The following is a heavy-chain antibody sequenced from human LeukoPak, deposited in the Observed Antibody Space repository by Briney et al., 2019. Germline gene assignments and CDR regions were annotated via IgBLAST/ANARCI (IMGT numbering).Heavy chain of an antibody. V-gene: IGHV1-2*02. D-gene: IGHD2-2*01. CDR2: INPNSGDT. Sequence: ASVKVSFKASGYTFTDYYLHWVRQAPGQGVEWMGWINPNSGDTNYAQKFQGRVTMTRDTSICTARMEMSRLRSGDTAVYYCARANFLYCSSTTCLFDYWGQGTLVTVSS. J-gene: IGHJ4*02. CDR3: ARANFLYCSSTTCLFDY. CDR1: GYTFTDYY.